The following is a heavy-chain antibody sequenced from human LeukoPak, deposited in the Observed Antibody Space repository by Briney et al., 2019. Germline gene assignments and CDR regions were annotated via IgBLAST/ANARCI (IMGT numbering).Heavy chain of an antibody. CDR3: ARARDSSGYYSAFDI. J-gene: IGHJ3*02. V-gene: IGHV3-48*04. Sequence: GGSLRLSCAASGFTFSTYSMNWVRQAPGKGLEWVSDISSSSSIIYYADSVKGRFTISRDNAKNSLYLQMNSLRAEDTAVYYCARARDSSGYYSAFDIWGQGTMVTVSS. CDR1: GFTFSTYS. D-gene: IGHD3-22*01. CDR2: ISSSSSII.